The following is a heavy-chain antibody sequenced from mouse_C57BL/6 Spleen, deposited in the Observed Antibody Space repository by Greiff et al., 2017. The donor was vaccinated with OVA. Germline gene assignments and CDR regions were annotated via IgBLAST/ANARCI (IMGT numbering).Heavy chain of an antibody. CDR3: ARREEGDGYYWFAY. J-gene: IGHJ3*01. V-gene: IGHV1-19*01. Sequence: VQLQQSGPVLVKPGASVKMSCKASGYTFTDYYMNWVKQSHGKSLEWIGVINPYNGGTSYNQKFKGKATLTVDKSSSTAYMELNSLTSEDSAVYYCARREEGDGYYWFAYWGQGTLVTVSA. D-gene: IGHD2-3*01. CDR1: GYTFTDYY. CDR2: INPYNGGT.